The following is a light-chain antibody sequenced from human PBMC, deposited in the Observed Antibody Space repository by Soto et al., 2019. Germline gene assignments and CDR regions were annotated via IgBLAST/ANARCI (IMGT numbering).Light chain of an antibody. J-gene: IGLJ1*01. Sequence: QSVLTQAPSASGTPGQRVTISCSGSSSNIGSKTVNWYQQLPGMAPKLLIFNNHQRPSGVPDRFSGSKSGTSASLAISGLQSEDEADYYCVAWDDSLNACVFGTGTKVTVL. V-gene: IGLV1-44*01. CDR3: VAWDDSLNACV. CDR1: SSNIGSKT. CDR2: NNH.